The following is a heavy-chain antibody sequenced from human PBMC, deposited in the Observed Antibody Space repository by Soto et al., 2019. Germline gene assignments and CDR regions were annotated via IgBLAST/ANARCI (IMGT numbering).Heavy chain of an antibody. Sequence: QVQLVESGGGVVQPGRSLRLSCAASGFTFSSYGMHWVRQAPGKGLEWVAVIWYDGSNKYYADSVKGRFTISRDNSKNRLNLEMNSLRAEDTAVYYCAGGSSWYLHDSFHHWGQGTLVTVSS. CDR2: IWYDGSNK. V-gene: IGHV3-33*01. CDR3: AGGSSWYLHDSFHH. J-gene: IGHJ1*01. D-gene: IGHD6-13*01. CDR1: GFTFSSYG.